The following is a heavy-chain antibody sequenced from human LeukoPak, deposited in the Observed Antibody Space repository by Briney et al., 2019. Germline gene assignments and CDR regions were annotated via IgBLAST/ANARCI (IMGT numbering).Heavy chain of an antibody. CDR1: GFTFSSYS. CDR3: AREDSMITFGGVIVYYFDY. D-gene: IGHD3-16*02. Sequence: GGSLRLSCAASGFTFSSYSMNWVRQAPGKGLEWVSSISSSSSYIYYADSVKGRFTISRDSAKNSLYLQMNSLRAEDTAVYYCAREDSMITFGGVIVYYFDYWGQGTLVTVSS. V-gene: IGHV3-21*01. CDR2: ISSSSSYI. J-gene: IGHJ4*02.